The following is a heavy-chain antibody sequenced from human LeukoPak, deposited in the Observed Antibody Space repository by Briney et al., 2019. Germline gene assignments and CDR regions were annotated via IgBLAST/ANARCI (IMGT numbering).Heavy chain of an antibody. CDR1: GFTFSSYA. J-gene: IGHJ4*02. D-gene: IGHD2-8*01. Sequence: GGSLRLSCAASGFTFSSYAMHWVRQAPGKGLEWVAVISYDGSNKYYADSVKGRFTISRDNAKNSLYLQMNSLRAEDTAVDYCARDNVRKDDYWGQGTLVTVSS. CDR3: ARDNVRKDDY. CDR2: ISYDGSNK. V-gene: IGHV3-30*04.